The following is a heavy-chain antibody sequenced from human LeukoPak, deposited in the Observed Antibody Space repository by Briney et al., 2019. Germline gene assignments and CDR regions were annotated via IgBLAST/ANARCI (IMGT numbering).Heavy chain of an antibody. Sequence: SVKVSCNASGGTFSSYAISWVRQAPGQGLEWMGRIIPILGIANYAQKFQGRVTITADKSTSTAYMELSSLRSEDTAVYYCAREAVAGGTYDYWGQGTLVTVSS. D-gene: IGHD6-19*01. V-gene: IGHV1-69*04. CDR3: AREAVAGGTYDY. CDR2: IIPILGIA. J-gene: IGHJ4*02. CDR1: GGTFSSYA.